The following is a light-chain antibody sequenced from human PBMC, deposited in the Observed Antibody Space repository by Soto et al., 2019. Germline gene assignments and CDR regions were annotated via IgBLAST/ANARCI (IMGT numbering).Light chain of an antibody. CDR3: QTWGTGIVV. CDR2: LNSDGSH. Sequence: QSVLTQSPSASASLGASVKLTCTLSSGHNNYAIAWPQQQPEKGPRYLMKLNSDGSHSKGDGIPDRFSGSSSGTERYLTISSLQSADAADSYCQTWGTGIVVFGGGSKVTVL. V-gene: IGLV4-69*01. CDR1: SGHNNYA. J-gene: IGLJ2*01.